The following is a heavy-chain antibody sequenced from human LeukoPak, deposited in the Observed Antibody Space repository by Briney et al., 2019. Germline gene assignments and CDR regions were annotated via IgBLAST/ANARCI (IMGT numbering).Heavy chain of an antibody. CDR2: INPNSGGT. CDR1: GYSFVLYG. Sequence: ASVKVSCKASGYSFVLYGISWVRQAPGQGLEWMGWINPNSGGTNYAQKFQGRVTMTRDTSISTAYMELSRLRSDDTAVYYCARELEGIAVAEFDPWGQGTLVTVSS. V-gene: IGHV1-2*02. J-gene: IGHJ5*02. CDR3: ARELEGIAVAEFDP. D-gene: IGHD6-19*01.